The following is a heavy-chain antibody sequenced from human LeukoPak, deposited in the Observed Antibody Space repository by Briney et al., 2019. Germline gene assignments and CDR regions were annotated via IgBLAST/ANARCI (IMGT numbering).Heavy chain of an antibody. D-gene: IGHD1-26*01. J-gene: IGHJ4*02. V-gene: IGHV3-23*01. Sequence: GGSLRLSCAASGFIFSSYAMRGVGQAPGKGLEWVSGISGSGGTTYYADSVKGRFTISRDNSKNTVYLQTNSLRAEDTAVYYCAKTMGAIDHDYWGQGALVTVSS. CDR2: ISGSGGTT. CDR1: GFIFSSYA. CDR3: AKTMGAIDHDY.